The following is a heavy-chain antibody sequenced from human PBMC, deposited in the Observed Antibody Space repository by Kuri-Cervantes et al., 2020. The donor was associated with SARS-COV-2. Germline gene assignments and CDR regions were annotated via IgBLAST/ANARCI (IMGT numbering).Heavy chain of an antibody. J-gene: IGHJ4*02. Sequence: GESLKISCAASGFTFSDYYMSWIRQAPGKGLEWVSYISSSGSTIYYADFVKGRFTISRDNAKNSLYLQMNSLRAEDTAVYYCAREKGGCSGGSCFYFDYWGQGTLVTVSS. CDR1: GFTFSDYY. CDR3: AREKGGCSGGSCFYFDY. CDR2: ISSSGSTI. V-gene: IGHV3-11*01. D-gene: IGHD2-15*01.